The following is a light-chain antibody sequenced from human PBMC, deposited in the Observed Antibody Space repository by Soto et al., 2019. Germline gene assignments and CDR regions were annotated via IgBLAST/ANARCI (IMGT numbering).Light chain of an antibody. J-gene: IGKJ5*01. V-gene: IGKV3-15*01. CDR1: QNVRSN. CDR3: QQYNNWPPIT. Sequence: ETVLTQSPGTLSVSPGERATLSCRASQNVRSNLAWFQQRPGQTPRLLIHGASIRAPDVPARFSGSGSGTEFTLTISSLQSEDFAVYYCQQYNNWPPITFGQGTRLEIK. CDR2: GAS.